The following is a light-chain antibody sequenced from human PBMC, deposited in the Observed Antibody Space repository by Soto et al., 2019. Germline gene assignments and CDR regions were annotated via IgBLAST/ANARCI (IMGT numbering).Light chain of an antibody. Sequence: DIPMTQSPSTLSASVGDRVTITCRASQSISDWLAWYQQIPGRAPKLLIYDASTLQSGVPSRFSGSGSGTEFSLTISSLQPDDSATYYCQEYKSATFGQGTKLQIK. J-gene: IGKJ2*01. CDR2: DAS. CDR1: QSISDW. V-gene: IGKV1-5*01. CDR3: QEYKSAT.